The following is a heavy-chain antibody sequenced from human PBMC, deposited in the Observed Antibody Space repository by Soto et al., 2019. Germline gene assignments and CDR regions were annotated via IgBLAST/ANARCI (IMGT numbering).Heavy chain of an antibody. Sequence: GASVKVSCKASGLTFSSSAVQWVRQARGQRLEWIGWIVVGSGSTKYAQQFQERVTITRDMSTSTAYMELSSLRSEDTAVYYCAAPPNRDAYNYGYWGQGTLVTV. J-gene: IGHJ4*02. CDR1: GLTFSSSA. V-gene: IGHV1-58*01. CDR3: AAPPNRDAYNYGY. CDR2: IVVGSGST. D-gene: IGHD5-12*01.